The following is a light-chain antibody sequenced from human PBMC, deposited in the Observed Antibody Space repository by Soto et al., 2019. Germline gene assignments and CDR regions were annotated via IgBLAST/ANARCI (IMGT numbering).Light chain of an antibody. V-gene: IGKV3-20*01. CDR3: QQYGSSPGYT. Sequence: EIVLTQSPGTLSLSPGERATLSCRASQSVSSSYLAWYQQKPGQAPRLLIYGASSRATGIPDRFSGSGSGPVFTLNISRLEPEDFAVYYCQQYGSSPGYTFGQGTKLEIK. CDR1: QSVSSSY. CDR2: GAS. J-gene: IGKJ2*01.